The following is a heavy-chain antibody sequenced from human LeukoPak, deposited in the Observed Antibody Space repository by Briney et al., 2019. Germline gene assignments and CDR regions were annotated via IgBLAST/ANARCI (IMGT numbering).Heavy chain of an antibody. D-gene: IGHD4-11*01. J-gene: IGHJ6*03. V-gene: IGHV3-66*01. CDR2: IYSGGST. CDR3: ARDRTGQQLISRKEYYYMDV. CDR1: GFTVSSNY. Sequence: GSLRLSCAAPGFTVSSNYMTWVRQAPGKGLEWVSIIYSGGSTYYADSVKGRFTISRDNSKNTLYLQMNSLRAEDTAVYYCARDRTGQQLISRKEYYYMDVWGKGTTVTISS.